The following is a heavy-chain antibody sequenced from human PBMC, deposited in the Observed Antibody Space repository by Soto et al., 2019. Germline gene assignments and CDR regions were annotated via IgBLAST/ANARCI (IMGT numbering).Heavy chain of an antibody. Sequence: QVQLVESGGGVVQPGGSLRLSCAASGFTFSSYGMHWVRQAPGKGLEWVAVIWYDGSNKYYADSVKGRFTISRDNSKNTLYLQMNRLRAEDTALYYCARVGYGMDVWGQGTTVTVSS. J-gene: IGHJ6*02. CDR1: GFTFSSYG. V-gene: IGHV3-33*01. CDR3: ARVGYGMDV. CDR2: IWYDGSNK.